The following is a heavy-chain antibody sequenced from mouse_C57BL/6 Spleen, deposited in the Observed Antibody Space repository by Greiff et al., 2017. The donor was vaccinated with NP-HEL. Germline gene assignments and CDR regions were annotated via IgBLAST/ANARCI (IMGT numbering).Heavy chain of an antibody. CDR3: TRSYYSNPYYYAMDY. CDR2: IRNKANNHAT. Sequence: EVHLVESGGGLVQPGGSMKLSCAASGFTFSDAWMDWVRQSPEKGLEWVAEIRNKANNHATYYAESVKGRFTISRDDSKSSVYLQMNSLRAEDTGIYYCTRSYYSNPYYYAMDYWGQGTSVTVSS. D-gene: IGHD2-5*01. CDR1: GFTFSDAW. J-gene: IGHJ4*01. V-gene: IGHV6-6*01.